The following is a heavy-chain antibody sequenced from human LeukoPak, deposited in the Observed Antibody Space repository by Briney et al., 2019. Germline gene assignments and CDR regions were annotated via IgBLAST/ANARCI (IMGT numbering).Heavy chain of an antibody. CDR2: INHSGST. CDR3: ARVEASGSYGYYFDY. D-gene: IGHD5-18*01. Sequence: SETLSLTCTVSGGSISSGDYYWSWIRQPPGKGLEWIGEINHSGSTNYNPSLKSRVTISVDTSKNQFSLKLSSVTAADTAVYYCARVEASGSYGYYFDYWGQGTLVTVSS. J-gene: IGHJ4*02. CDR1: GGSISSGDYY. V-gene: IGHV4-39*07.